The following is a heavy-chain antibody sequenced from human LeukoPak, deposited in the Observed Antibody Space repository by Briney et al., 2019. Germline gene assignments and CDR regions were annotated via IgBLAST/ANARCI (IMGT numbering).Heavy chain of an antibody. CDR1: GGTFSSYA. CDR2: IIPIFGTA. V-gene: IGHV1-69*13. Sequence: SVKVSCKASGGTFSSYAISWVRQAPGRGLEWMGGIIPIFGTANYAQKFQGRVTITADESTSTAYMELSSLRSEDTAVYYCASVVVPAAMGEIVNWFDPWGQGTLVTVSS. J-gene: IGHJ5*02. CDR3: ASVVVPAAMGEIVNWFDP. D-gene: IGHD2-2*01.